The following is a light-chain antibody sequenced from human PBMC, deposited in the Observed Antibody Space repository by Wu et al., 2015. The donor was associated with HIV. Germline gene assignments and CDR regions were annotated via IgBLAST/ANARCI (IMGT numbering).Light chain of an antibody. Sequence: AIRMTQSPSSLPASTGDRVTITCRASQVISSYLAWYQQKPGKAPKLLMFAASTLQDGVPSRFSGSGSGTDFTLTISCLQSEVFATYSCQQYYTLPFTFGGGTKVEIK. CDR1: QVISSY. CDR2: AAS. CDR3: QQYYTLPFT. V-gene: IGKV1-8*01. J-gene: IGKJ4*01.